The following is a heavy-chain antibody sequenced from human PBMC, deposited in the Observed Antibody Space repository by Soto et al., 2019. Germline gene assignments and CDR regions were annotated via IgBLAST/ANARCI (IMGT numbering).Heavy chain of an antibody. CDR2: IYYSGST. CDR3: ARDSPMYYDFWSGIRRGYYGMDV. D-gene: IGHD3-3*01. CDR1: GGSISSGDYY. J-gene: IGHJ6*02. V-gene: IGHV4-30-4*01. Sequence: SETLSLTCTVSGGSISSGDYYWSWIRQPPGKGLEWIGYIYYSGSTYYNPSLKSRVTISVDTSKNQFSLKLSSVTAADTAVYYCARDSPMYYDFWSGIRRGYYGMDVWGQGTTVT.